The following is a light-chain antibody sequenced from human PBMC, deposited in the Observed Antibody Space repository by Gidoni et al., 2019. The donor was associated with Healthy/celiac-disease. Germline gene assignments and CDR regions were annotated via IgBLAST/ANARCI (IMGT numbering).Light chain of an antibody. CDR2: EVS. V-gene: IGLV2-11*01. CDR3: CSYAGSYTWV. CDR1: SSDVGGYNY. J-gene: IGLJ3*02. Sequence: QSALTQPRSVSGSPGQSVTISCTGTSSDVGGYNYVSWYQQHPGKAPKLIIYEVSKRPSGVPDRFSGSKSVTTASLTISGLQAEDEADYYCCSYAGSYTWVFGGGTKLTVL.